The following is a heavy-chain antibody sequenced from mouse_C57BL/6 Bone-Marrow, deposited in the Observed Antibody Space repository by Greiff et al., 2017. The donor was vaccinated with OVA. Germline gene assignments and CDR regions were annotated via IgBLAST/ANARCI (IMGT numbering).Heavy chain of an antibody. CDR3: AFYDGYYFAWFAY. CDR1: GYAFSSSW. CDR2: IYPGDGDT. Sequence: QVQLQQSGPELVKPGASVKISCKASGYAFSSSWMNWVKQRPGKGLEWIGRIYPGDGDTNYNGKFKGKATLTADKSSSTAYMQLSSLTSEDSAVYFCAFYDGYYFAWFAYWGQGTLVTVSA. V-gene: IGHV1-82*01. J-gene: IGHJ3*01. D-gene: IGHD2-3*01.